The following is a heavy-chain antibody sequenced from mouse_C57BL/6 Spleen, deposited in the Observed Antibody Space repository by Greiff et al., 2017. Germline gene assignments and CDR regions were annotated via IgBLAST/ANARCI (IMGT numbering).Heavy chain of an antibody. V-gene: IGHV1-82*01. D-gene: IGHD1-1*01. J-gene: IGHJ3*01. Sequence: QVQLQQSGPELVKPGASVKISCKASGYAFSSSWMNWVKQRPGKGLEWIGRIYPGDGDTNYNGKFKGKATLTADKSSSTAYMQLSSLTSEDSAVYFCYYYGSSGAYWGQGTLVTVSA. CDR3: YYYGSSGAY. CDR1: GYAFSSSW. CDR2: IYPGDGDT.